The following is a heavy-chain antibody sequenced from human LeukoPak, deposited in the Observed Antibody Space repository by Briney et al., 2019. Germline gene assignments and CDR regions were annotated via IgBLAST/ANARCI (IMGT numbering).Heavy chain of an antibody. CDR1: GGSISSNY. D-gene: IGHD3-22*01. CDR2: IYASGST. V-gene: IGHV4-4*07. J-gene: IGHJ5*02. CDR3: ARDRYDSVYNWFDP. Sequence: SETLSLTCTVSGGSISSNYWSWIRQPAGKGLEWIGRIYASGSTNYNPSLKSRVTMSVDTSKSQFSQKLSSVTAADTAVYYCARDRYDSVYNWFDPWGQGTLVTVSS.